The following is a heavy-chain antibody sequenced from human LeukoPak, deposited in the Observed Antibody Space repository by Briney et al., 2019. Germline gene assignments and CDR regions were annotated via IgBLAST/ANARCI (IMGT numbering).Heavy chain of an antibody. CDR1: GFTFSNAW. J-gene: IGHJ6*04. CDR3: AELGITMIGGV. D-gene: IGHD3-10*02. V-gene: IGHV3-15*01. Sequence: GGSLRLSCAASGFTFSNAWMSWVRQAPGKGLKWVGRIKSKTDGGTTDYAAPVKGRFTISRDDSKNTLYLQMNSLRAEDTAVYYCAELGITMIGGVWGKGTTVTISS. CDR2: IKSKTDGGTT.